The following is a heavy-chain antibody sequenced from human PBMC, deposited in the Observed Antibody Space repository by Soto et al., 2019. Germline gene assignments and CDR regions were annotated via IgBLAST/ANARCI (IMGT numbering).Heavy chain of an antibody. Sequence: GGSLRLSCAASGFTFSNYAMSWVRQAPGKGLEWVSTISGNGGSTYYTDSVKGRFTISRDNSKNMLFLQINSLRDDDSAVYYCAKRPASIITFDYWGQGTPVTVSS. J-gene: IGHJ4*02. V-gene: IGHV3-23*01. CDR1: GFTFSNYA. CDR2: ISGNGGST. CDR3: AKRPASIITFDY. D-gene: IGHD2-2*01.